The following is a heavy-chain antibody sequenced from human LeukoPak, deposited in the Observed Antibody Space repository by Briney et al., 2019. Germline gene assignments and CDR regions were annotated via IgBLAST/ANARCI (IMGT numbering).Heavy chain of an antibody. Sequence: PSETLSLTCTVSGGSVSSGTYYWSWIRQPPGKGLEWIGYIYYSGSTNYNPSLKSRVTISVDTSKIQFSLKVSSVTAADTAVYYCARKYCSSTSCYFGYYYGMDVWGKGTTVTVSS. CDR3: ARKYCSSTSCYFGYYYGMDV. D-gene: IGHD2-2*01. CDR1: GGSVSSGTYY. V-gene: IGHV4-61*01. CDR2: IYYSGST. J-gene: IGHJ6*04.